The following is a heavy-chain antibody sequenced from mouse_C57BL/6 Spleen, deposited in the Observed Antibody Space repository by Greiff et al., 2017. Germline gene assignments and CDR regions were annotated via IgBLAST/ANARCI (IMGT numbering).Heavy chain of an antibody. V-gene: IGHV1-80*01. CDR1: GYAFSSYW. CDR2: IYPGDGDT. CDR3: ARRDYGRSYDWDFDV. J-gene: IGHJ1*03. D-gene: IGHD1-1*01. Sequence: VQLQQSGAELVKPGASVKISCKASGYAFSSYWMNWVKQRPGKGLEWIGQIYPGDGDTNYNGKFKGKATLTADKSSSTAYMQLSSLTSEDSAVYFCARRDYGRSYDWDFDVWGTGTTVTVSS.